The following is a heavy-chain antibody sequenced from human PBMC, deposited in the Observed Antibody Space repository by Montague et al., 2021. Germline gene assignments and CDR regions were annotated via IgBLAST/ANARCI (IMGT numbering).Heavy chain of an antibody. CDR3: ARVRERRYYYYGMDV. Sequence: SLSLSCAASGFTFEDYAMHWVRQAPVKGLEWVSGISWNIGSIGYADSVKGRFTISRDNAKNSLYLQMNSLRAEDKALYYCARVRERRYYYYGMDVWGQGTAVTVSS. D-gene: IGHD1-1*01. V-gene: IGHV3-9*01. CDR1: GFTFEDYA. CDR2: ISWNIGSI. J-gene: IGHJ6*02.